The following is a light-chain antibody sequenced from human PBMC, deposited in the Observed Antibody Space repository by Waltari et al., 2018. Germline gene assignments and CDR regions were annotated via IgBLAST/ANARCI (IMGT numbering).Light chain of an antibody. J-gene: IGLJ3*02. Sequence: HQQEKDPRYLMKGNSDGSHSKGDGIPELFSGSSSGAERYLTISSLQSEDEADYYCQTGGHGTWVFGGGTKLTVL. CDR2: GNSDGSH. CDR3: QTGGHGTWV. V-gene: IGLV4-69*01.